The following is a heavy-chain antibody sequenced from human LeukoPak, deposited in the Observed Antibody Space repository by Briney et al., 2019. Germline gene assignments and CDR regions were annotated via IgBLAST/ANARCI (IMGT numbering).Heavy chain of an antibody. D-gene: IGHD2-2*01. CDR3: ARDSVVPAAEGNWFDP. CDR1: GFTFSDYY. Sequence: GGSLRLSCAASGFTFSDYYMSWIRQAPGKGLEWVSYISSSSSYTNYADSVKGRFTISRDNAKNSLYLQMNSLRAEDTAVCYCARDSVVPAAEGNWFDPWGQGTLVTVSS. V-gene: IGHV3-11*06. CDR2: ISSSSSYT. J-gene: IGHJ5*02.